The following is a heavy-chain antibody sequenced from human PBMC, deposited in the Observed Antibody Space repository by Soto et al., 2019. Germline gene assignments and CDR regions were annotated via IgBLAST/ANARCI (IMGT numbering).Heavy chain of an antibody. CDR1: GGSISSYY. D-gene: IGHD6-19*01. CDR3: ARGQWLVQPGYYYYGIDV. V-gene: IGHV4-4*07. Sequence: SETLSLTCTVSGGSISSYYWSWIRQPAGKGLEWIGRIYTSGSTNYNPSLKSRVTMSVDTSKNQFSLKLSSVTAADTAVYYCARGQWLVQPGYYYYGIDVWGQGTTVTVSS. CDR2: IYTSGST. J-gene: IGHJ6*02.